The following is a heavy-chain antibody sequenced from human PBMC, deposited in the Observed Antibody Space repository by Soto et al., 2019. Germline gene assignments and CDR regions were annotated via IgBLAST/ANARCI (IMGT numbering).Heavy chain of an antibody. CDR3: ARAQLERRDYYYYYMDV. CDR1: GYNFTSYD. Sequence: ASVKVSCKANGYNFTSYDINWVRQATGQALEWMGWMNPNSGNTGYAQKFQGRVTTTRNTSISTAYMELSSLRSEDTAVYYCARAQLERRDYYYYYMDVWGKGTTVTVSS. V-gene: IGHV1-8*01. D-gene: IGHD1-1*01. CDR2: MNPNSGNT. J-gene: IGHJ6*03.